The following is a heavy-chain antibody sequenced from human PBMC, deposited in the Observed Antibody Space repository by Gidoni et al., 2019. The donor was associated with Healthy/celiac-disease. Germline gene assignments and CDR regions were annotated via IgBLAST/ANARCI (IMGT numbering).Heavy chain of an antibody. CDR2: INPSGGST. CDR3: ARGGFLEWLLEGPFDY. CDR1: GYTFTSYY. J-gene: IGHJ4*02. V-gene: IGHV1-46*01. D-gene: IGHD3-3*01. Sequence: QVQLVQSGAAVKKPGASVKVSCKASGYTFTSYYMHWVRQAPGQGLEWMGIINPSGGSTSYAQKFQGRVTMTRDTSTSTVYMELSSLRSEDTAVYYCARGGFLEWLLEGPFDYWGQGTLVTVSS.